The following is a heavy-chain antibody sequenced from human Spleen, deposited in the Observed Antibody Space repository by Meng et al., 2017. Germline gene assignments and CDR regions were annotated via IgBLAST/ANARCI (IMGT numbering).Heavy chain of an antibody. Sequence: GESLKISCAASGFTFSSYWMSWVRQAPGKGLEWVANIKQDGSEKYYVDSVKGRFTISRDNAKNSLYLQMNSLRAEDTAVYYCARDIVAMVRGVIITYYFDYWGQGKLVTVSS. CDR3: ARDIVAMVRGVIITYYFDY. CDR2: IKQDGSEK. D-gene: IGHD3-10*01. V-gene: IGHV3-7*01. J-gene: IGHJ4*02. CDR1: GFTFSSYW.